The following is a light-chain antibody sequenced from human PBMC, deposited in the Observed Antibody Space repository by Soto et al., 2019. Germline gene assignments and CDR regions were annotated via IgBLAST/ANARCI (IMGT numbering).Light chain of an antibody. Sequence: DIQMTQSPSSVSASVGDRVTLTCRARQDIGNLLAWYQQKPGKAPKLLIYFGSNLQTGVPSRFRGSVSGTDFTLTISSLYPEDFATYYWQQPDSFPLTFRRGTSVDIK. CDR2: FGS. CDR3: QQPDSFPLT. CDR1: QDIGNL. J-gene: IGKJ3*01. V-gene: IGKV1-12*01.